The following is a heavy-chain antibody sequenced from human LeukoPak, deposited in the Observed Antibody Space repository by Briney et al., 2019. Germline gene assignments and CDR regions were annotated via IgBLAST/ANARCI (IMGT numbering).Heavy chain of an antibody. V-gene: IGHV1-46*01. CDR2: INPTGGST. CDR1: GYTFTSYD. D-gene: IGHD6-6*01. J-gene: IGHJ4*02. Sequence: ASVKVSCKASGYTFTSYDFNWVRQAPGQGLEWMGIINPTGGSTTYAQKFQGRVTMTRDTSTSTVYMELSSLRSDDTAVYYCARTAARRFDYWGQGTLVTASS. CDR3: ARTAARRFDY.